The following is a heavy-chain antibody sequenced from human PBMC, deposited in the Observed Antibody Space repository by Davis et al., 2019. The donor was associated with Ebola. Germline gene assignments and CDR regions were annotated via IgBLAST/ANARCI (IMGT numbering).Heavy chain of an antibody. D-gene: IGHD1-1*01. V-gene: IGHV3-23*01. CDR3: ARDPHVYTWNAHPTWDQ. Sequence: GGSLRLSCLASGFAFRTYAINWVRQAPEKGLEWVSSISGSGDRTHYAGSVEGRFTISRDNSENTVYLQLNSLRVEDTAIYYCARDPHVYTWNAHPTWDQWGQGTLVTVSS. CDR1: GFAFRTYA. J-gene: IGHJ4*02. CDR2: ISGSGDRT.